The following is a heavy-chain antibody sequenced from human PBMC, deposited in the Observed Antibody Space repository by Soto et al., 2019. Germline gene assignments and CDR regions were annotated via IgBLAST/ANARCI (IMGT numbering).Heavy chain of an antibody. Sequence: EVALLESGGGLVQPGGSLRLSCAASGFTSSNYAMSWVRQSPGKGLEWLSSIRGSGETTYYADSVKSRVTISRDNDKNTLYLQINSLTAGDTAVYYCSKGGTTTNIILDSWGPGTPVTVSA. V-gene: IGHV3-23*01. CDR3: SKGGTTTNIILDS. CDR1: GFTSSNYA. CDR2: IRGSGETT. J-gene: IGHJ4*02. D-gene: IGHD1-1*01.